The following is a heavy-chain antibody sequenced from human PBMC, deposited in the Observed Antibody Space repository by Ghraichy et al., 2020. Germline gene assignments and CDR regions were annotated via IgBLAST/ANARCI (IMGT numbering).Heavy chain of an antibody. CDR1: GFSFSSYW. CDR3: ARAWSYPYSFDY. Sequence: GGSLRLSCAASGFSFSSYWMYWVRQAPGKGLVWVSRIHFDGSRTHYADSVKGRFTVSRDNAKNTRYLEMSSLRAEDTAMYYFARAWSYPYSFDYWGQGTLVTVSS. V-gene: IGHV3-74*01. CDR2: IHFDGSRT. D-gene: IGHD1-26*01. J-gene: IGHJ4*02.